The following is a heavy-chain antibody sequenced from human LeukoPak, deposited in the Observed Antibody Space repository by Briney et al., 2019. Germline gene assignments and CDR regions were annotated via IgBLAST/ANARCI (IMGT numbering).Heavy chain of an antibody. Sequence: GGSLRLSCAASGFTFSSYGMHWVRQAPGKGLEWVAVISYDGSNKYYADSVKGRFTISRDNSKNTLYLQMNSLRAEDTAVYYCAKDPVLLWFGELHYWGQGTLVTVSS. D-gene: IGHD3-10*01. CDR1: GFTFSSYG. CDR2: ISYDGSNK. J-gene: IGHJ4*02. CDR3: AKDPVLLWFGELHY. V-gene: IGHV3-30*18.